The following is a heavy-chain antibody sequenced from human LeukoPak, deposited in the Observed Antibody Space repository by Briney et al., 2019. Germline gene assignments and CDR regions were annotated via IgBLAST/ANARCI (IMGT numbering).Heavy chain of an antibody. Sequence: PSETLSLTCTVSGVSISNYYWNWIRQRPGKGLEWVGHISYSGGTKYNPSLQSRVTISIDTSKNQFSLNLSSVTAADTAVYYCARRVIMSAAGVPDTWLDPWGQGIPVTVSS. D-gene: IGHD2-8*01. CDR1: GVSISNYY. CDR3: ARRVIMSAAGVPDTWLDP. CDR2: ISYSGGT. V-gene: IGHV4-59*08. J-gene: IGHJ5*02.